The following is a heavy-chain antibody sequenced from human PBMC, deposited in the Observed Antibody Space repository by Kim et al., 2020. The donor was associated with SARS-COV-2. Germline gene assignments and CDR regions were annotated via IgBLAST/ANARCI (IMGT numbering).Heavy chain of an antibody. Sequence: SETLSLTCAVYGGSFSGYYWSWIRQPPGKGLEWIGEINHSGSTNYNPSLKSRVTISVDTSKNQFSLKLSSVTAADTAVYYCARALGVRGVYYNWFDPWGQGTLVTVSS. CDR3: ARALGVRGVYYNWFDP. V-gene: IGHV4-34*01. J-gene: IGHJ5*02. D-gene: IGHD3-10*01. CDR1: GGSFSGYY. CDR2: INHSGST.